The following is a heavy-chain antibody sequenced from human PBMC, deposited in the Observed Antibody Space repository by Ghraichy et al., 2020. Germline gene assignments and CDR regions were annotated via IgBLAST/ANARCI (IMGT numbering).Heavy chain of an antibody. D-gene: IGHD5-18*01. CDR3: ARDLGVDTSMIFFDF. J-gene: IGHJ4*02. CDR2: ISAYSVYNGNT. CDR1: GYTFTSFG. Sequence: ASVKVSCKASGYTFTSFGISWVRQAPGQGLEWMGWISAYSVYNGNTNYAQKFQDRVTMTTDTSTSTAYMELRSLRSDDTAVYYCARDLGVDTSMIFFDFWGQGTQVTVSS. V-gene: IGHV1-18*04.